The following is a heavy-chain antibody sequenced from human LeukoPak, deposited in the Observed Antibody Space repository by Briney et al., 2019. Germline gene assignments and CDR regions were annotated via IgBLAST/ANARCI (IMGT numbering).Heavy chain of an antibody. CDR3: ASWSH. CDR1: RFTFSSYW. D-gene: IGHD3-3*01. Sequence: PGGSLRLSCAASRFTFSSYWMSWVRQAPGKGLEWVANINQDGSEKYYVDSVKGRFTISRDNAKNSLYLQMNSLRAEDTAVYYCASWSHWGQGTLVTVS. CDR2: INQDGSEK. V-gene: IGHV3-7*01. J-gene: IGHJ4*02.